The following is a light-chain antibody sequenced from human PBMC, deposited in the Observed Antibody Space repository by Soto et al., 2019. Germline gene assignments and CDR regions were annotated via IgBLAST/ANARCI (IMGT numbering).Light chain of an antibody. CDR2: DAS. CDR1: QDISNH. Sequence: DIQMTQSPSSLSASVGDRFTVTCQASQDISNHLNWYQQKPGKAPRLLIYDASNLETGVPSRFSGSGSGTDFTVTISSLQPEDIATYYCQQYDSFPITFGQGTRMEIK. V-gene: IGKV1-33*01. CDR3: QQYDSFPIT. J-gene: IGKJ5*01.